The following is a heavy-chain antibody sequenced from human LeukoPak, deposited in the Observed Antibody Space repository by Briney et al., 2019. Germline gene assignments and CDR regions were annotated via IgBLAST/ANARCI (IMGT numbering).Heavy chain of an antibody. J-gene: IGHJ6*02. D-gene: IGHD2-8*01. V-gene: IGHV3-11*01. CDR3: ALGTISKDFYFGMDV. CDR2: ISNSGDTV. Sequence: GGSLRLSCAASGFTFSDYYMTWLRQAPGKGLEWLSYISNSGDTVFYADSVKGRFTVSRDNAKRSLYLQIESLRDDDTAVYHCALGTISKDFYFGMDVWGQGTTVTVSS. CDR1: GFTFSDYY.